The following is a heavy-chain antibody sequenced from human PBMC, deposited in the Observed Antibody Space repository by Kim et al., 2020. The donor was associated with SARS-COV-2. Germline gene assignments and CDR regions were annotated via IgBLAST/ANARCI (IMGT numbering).Heavy chain of an antibody. V-gene: IGHV1-46*01. CDR1: GYTFTTYY. J-gene: IGHJ5*02. CDR3: VRTPIALTGTSFSTRFDP. Sequence: ASVKVSCKASGYTFTTYYIHWVRQAPGQGLEWMGDINPNGGTTTYSEKFQGRVTMTRDTSASTVYMELSSLRSEDTAVYYCVRTPIALTGTSFSTRFDPWGQGTLVIVST. D-gene: IGHD6-19*01. CDR2: INPNGGTT.